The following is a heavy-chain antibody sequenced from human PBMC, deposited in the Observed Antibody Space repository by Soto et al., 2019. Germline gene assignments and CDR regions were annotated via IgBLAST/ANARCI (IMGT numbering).Heavy chain of an antibody. V-gene: IGHV3-48*02. Sequence: EVQLVESGGGLVQPGGSLRLSCAASGFTFSNYTMNWVRRAPGKGLEWVSYITSSSRTIYYADSVKGRFTISRDNAKNSLYLQMSSLRDEDTAVYYCARDYYDSSGTFDYWGQGTLVTVSS. J-gene: IGHJ4*02. D-gene: IGHD3-22*01. CDR2: ITSSSRTI. CDR3: ARDYYDSSGTFDY. CDR1: GFTFSNYT.